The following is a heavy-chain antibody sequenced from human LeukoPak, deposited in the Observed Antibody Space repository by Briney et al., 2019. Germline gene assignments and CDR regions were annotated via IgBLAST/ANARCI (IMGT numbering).Heavy chain of an antibody. CDR1: GGSISSSSYY. Sequence: SETLSLTCTVSGGSISSSSYYWGWLRQPPGKGLEWIVSIYYSGSTYYNPSLKSRVTISVDTSKNQFSLKLSSVTAADTAVYYCARLEQLVLDYWGQGTLVTVSS. J-gene: IGHJ4*02. CDR2: IYYSGST. D-gene: IGHD6-6*01. CDR3: ARLEQLVLDY. V-gene: IGHV4-39*01.